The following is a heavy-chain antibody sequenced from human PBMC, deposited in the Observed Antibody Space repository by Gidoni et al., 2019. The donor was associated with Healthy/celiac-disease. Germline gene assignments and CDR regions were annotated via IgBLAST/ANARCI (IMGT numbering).Heavy chain of an antibody. J-gene: IGHJ4*02. D-gene: IGHD2-15*01. CDR1: GFTFSSYA. CDR3: ARGSREGGFDY. V-gene: IGHV3-30-3*01. Sequence: QVHLVWSARGVVQPGRSLRLSCPSSGFTFSSYARHWVRQAPGTGLEGVAVISYDGSNKYYADSVKGRFTISIDNSKNTLYLQMNSLRAEDTAVYYCARGSREGGFDYWGQGTLVTVSS. CDR2: ISYDGSNK.